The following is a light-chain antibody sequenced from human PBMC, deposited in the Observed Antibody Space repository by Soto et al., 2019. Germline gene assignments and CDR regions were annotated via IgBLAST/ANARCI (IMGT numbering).Light chain of an antibody. J-gene: IGKJ4*01. V-gene: IGKV3-20*01. Sequence: EIVLTQSPGTLSLSPGERATLSCRASQSGSGTYLAWYQQKPGQAPRLLISCASSRATGIPDRFSGSGSGKDFPLTISSLEPEDFAVYYCQKYGKSPLSFGGGIKVDIK. CDR3: QKYGKSPLS. CDR1: QSGSGTY. CDR2: CAS.